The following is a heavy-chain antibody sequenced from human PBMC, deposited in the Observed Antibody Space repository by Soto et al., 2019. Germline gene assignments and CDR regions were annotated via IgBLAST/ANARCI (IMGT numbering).Heavy chain of an antibody. CDR3: ARSARPYFYYMVV. V-gene: IGHV3-64*01. J-gene: IGHJ6*03. CDR2: ISSNGVGT. Sequence: EVQLAESGGGLAQPGGSLRLSCAASGFTLSGYAMDWVRQAPGKGLEYVSGISSNGVGTYYANSVQGRFTISRDNSKNTVSLHMGSLRPADMAVYYCARSARPYFYYMVVLFKDTTVTVS. D-gene: IGHD6-6*01. CDR1: GFTLSGYA.